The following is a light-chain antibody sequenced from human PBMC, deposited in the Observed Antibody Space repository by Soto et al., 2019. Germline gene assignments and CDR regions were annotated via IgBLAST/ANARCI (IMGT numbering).Light chain of an antibody. CDR2: QDS. V-gene: IGLV3-1*01. CDR1: KLGDKY. CDR3: QAWDSYV. J-gene: IGLJ1*01. Sequence: SYELTQPPSVSVSPGQTASITCSGDKLGDKYACWYQQKPGQSPVLVIYQDSKRPSGIPERFSGSNSGNTATLTISGTQAMDEADYYCQAWDSYVFGTVTKVTVL.